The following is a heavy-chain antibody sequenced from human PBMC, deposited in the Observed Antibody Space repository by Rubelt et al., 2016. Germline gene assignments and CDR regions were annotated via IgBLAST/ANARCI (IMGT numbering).Heavy chain of an antibody. D-gene: IGHD6-19*01. Sequence: GGGVAQPGGSLRLSCAASGFTFSSYGMHWVRQAPGKGLEWVAFIRKDGSNEYYADSVKGRFTISRDNSKNELYVQMNSLRPEDTAVYYCARGRGITVTGKEDYFDYWGQGTLVTVSS. CDR1: GFTFSSYG. V-gene: IGHV3-30*02. CDR3: ARGRGITVTGKEDYFDY. CDR2: IRKDGSNE. J-gene: IGHJ4*02.